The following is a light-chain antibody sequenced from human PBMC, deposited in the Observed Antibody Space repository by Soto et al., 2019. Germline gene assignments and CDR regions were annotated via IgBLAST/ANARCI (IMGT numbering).Light chain of an antibody. V-gene: IGKV3-20*01. Sequence: EIVLTQSPGTLSLSPGERATLSCRASQSVDSRFLAWYQQKPGQAPRLLIYGASTRATGIPDRFSGSGSGTDFTLTISRLEPEDFTVYYCHQYDSSRTFGQGIKVEMK. J-gene: IGKJ1*01. CDR3: HQYDSSRT. CDR1: QSVDSRF. CDR2: GAS.